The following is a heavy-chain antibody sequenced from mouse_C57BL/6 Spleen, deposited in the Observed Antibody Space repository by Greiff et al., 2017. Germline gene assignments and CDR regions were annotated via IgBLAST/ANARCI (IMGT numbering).Heavy chain of an antibody. D-gene: IGHD1-1*01. Sequence: VQLQQSGPVLVKPGASVKMSCKASGYTFTDYYMNWVKQSHGKSLEWIGVINPYNGGTSYNQKFKGKATLTVDKSSSTAYMERNSLTSEDSAVYYCARNYYGSSFDYWGQGTTLTVSS. CDR3: ARNYYGSSFDY. V-gene: IGHV1-19*01. J-gene: IGHJ2*01. CDR2: INPYNGGT. CDR1: GYTFTDYY.